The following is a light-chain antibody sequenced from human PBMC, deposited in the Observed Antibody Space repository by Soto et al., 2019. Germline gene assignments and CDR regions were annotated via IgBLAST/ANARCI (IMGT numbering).Light chain of an antibody. CDR2: EDN. V-gene: IGLV1-51*02. CDR1: NSNIGDNY. CDR3: GMWESSLNVWV. J-gene: IGLJ3*02. Sequence: QSVLTQPPSVSAAPGQKVTISCSGRNSNIGDNYFSWYQHVPGTAPKVLIYEDNMRPSGIPDRFSATKSGTSATLDITGLQTGEEADYYCGMWESSLNVWVFGGGTKVTVL.